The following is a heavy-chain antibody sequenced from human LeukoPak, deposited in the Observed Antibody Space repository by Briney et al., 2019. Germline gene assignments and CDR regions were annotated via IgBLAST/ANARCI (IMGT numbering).Heavy chain of an antibody. CDR3: AKYLSEKGPPYGLDV. CDR2: IKSKADGGTI. Sequence: GGSLRLSCVASGFTFTNAWMSWVRQAPGKGLEWVGRIKSKADGGTIDYAAPVKGKFTISRDDSKNTLYLQMNSLRAEDTAVYYCAKYLSEKGPPYGLDVWGQGTTVTVSS. J-gene: IGHJ6*02. D-gene: IGHD6-6*01. V-gene: IGHV3-15*01. CDR1: GFTFTNAW.